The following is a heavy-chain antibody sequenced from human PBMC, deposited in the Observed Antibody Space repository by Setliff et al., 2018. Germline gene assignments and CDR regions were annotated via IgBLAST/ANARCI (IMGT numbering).Heavy chain of an antibody. V-gene: IGHV3-73*01. J-gene: IGHJ6*03. CDR1: GLTFSGSA. CDR2: IRSKANSYAT. Sequence: PGGSLRLSCAASGLTFSGSAMHWVRQASGKGLEWVGRIRSKANSYATAYAASVKGRFTISRDDSKNTAYLQMNSLKTEDTAVYYCTRLRITAPLHDYMDVWGKGTTVTVSS. CDR3: TRLRITAPLHDYMDV. D-gene: IGHD1-20*01.